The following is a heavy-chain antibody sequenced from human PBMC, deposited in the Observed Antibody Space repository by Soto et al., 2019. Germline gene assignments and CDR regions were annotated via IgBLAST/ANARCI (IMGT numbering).Heavy chain of an antibody. D-gene: IGHD6-13*01. V-gene: IGHV1-18*01. Sequence: GASVKVSCKASGYTFTNYAFSWVRQAPGQGLEWMGWISAYNGNTKYSQKFQGRVTITRDTSASTAYMELSSLRSEDTAVYYCASSNIVAAPYGMDVWGQGTTVTVSS. CDR2: ISAYNGNT. CDR1: GYTFTNYA. CDR3: ASSNIVAAPYGMDV. J-gene: IGHJ6*02.